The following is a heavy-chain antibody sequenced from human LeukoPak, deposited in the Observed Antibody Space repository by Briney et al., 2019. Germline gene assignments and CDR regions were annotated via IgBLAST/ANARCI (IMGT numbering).Heavy chain of an antibody. Sequence: PSETLSLTCTVSGGSITGKYYWSWIRQHPGKGLEWIGYIHYSGSTNYNPSLKSRVTTSVDTSNNQFFLNLNSVTAADTAVYYCARGHNIIGPWGQGTLVTVSS. J-gene: IGHJ5*02. CDR1: GGSITGKYY. CDR2: IHYSGST. CDR3: ARGHNIIGP. V-gene: IGHV4-31*03. D-gene: IGHD2/OR15-2a*01.